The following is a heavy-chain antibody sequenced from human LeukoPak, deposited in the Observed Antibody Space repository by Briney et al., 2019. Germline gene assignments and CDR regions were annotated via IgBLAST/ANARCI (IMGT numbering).Heavy chain of an antibody. CDR1: GFTFSSYW. CDR3: AKSPSDMSGYYLDAFDI. D-gene: IGHD3-22*01. Sequence: SGGSLRLSCAASGFTFSSYWMSWVRQAPGKGLEWVSAISGSGGSTYYADSVKGRFTISRDNSKNTLYLQMNTLRAEDTAVYYCAKSPSDMSGYYLDAFDIWGQGTMVTVSS. CDR2: ISGSGGST. V-gene: IGHV3-23*01. J-gene: IGHJ3*02.